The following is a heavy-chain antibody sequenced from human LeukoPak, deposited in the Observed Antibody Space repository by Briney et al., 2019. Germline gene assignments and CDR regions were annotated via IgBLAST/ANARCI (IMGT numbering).Heavy chain of an antibody. CDR3: ARDPSAFAGYLDS. Sequence: SETLSLTCTVSGDSIRSYYWNWIRKSAGKGLDWIGRIYPSGGTAQYNPSLRSRVTMSLDTSTNHFSLNLTSVTAADTAVYYCARDPSAFAGYLDSWGQGILVTVSS. CDR2: IYPSGGT. CDR1: GDSIRSYY. V-gene: IGHV4-4*07. D-gene: IGHD6-13*01. J-gene: IGHJ4*02.